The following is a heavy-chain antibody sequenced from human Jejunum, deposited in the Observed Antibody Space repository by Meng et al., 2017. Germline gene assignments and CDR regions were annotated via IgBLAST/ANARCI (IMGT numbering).Heavy chain of an antibody. D-gene: IGHD5-18*01. Sequence: QVQLVQSGAEVKKPGSLVKVSCKASGGTFSTYTINWVRQAPGQGLEWMGKIVPVLGLADYAQKFQGRVTITADRSTSTAYMELSSLRSEDTAMYYCARDGDTYVGGYYFDYWGQGTLVTVSS. V-gene: IGHV1-69*08. CDR2: IVPVLGLA. J-gene: IGHJ4*02. CDR1: GGTFSTYT. CDR3: ARDGDTYVGGYYFDY.